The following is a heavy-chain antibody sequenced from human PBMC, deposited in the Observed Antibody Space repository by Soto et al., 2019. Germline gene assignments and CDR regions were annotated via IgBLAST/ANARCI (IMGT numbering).Heavy chain of an antibody. V-gene: IGHV3-11*06. CDR3: ARRLRYDSSGYYFDY. Sequence: QVQLVESGGGLVKPGGSLRLSCAASGFTFSGYSLNWIRQAPGKGLEWVAFIRNGRSNMNYADSVKGRFTISTYNAKNSLYLQRNSLGDEDTAVYYCARRLRYDSSGYYFDYWGQGAQVTVSS. CDR1: GFTFSGYS. CDR2: IRNGRSNM. D-gene: IGHD3-22*01. J-gene: IGHJ4*02.